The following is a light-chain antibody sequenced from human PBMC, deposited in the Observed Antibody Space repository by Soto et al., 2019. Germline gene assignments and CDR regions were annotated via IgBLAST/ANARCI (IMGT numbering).Light chain of an antibody. CDR3: QQYNSYLFT. V-gene: IGKV1-5*01. CDR2: DAS. Sequence: DIQMTQSPCALSASVGDRVTITCRASQSISSWLAWYQQKPGKAPKLLIYDASSLESGVPSRFSGSGSGTEFTLTISSLQPDDFATYYCQQYNSYLFTFGPGTKVDIK. J-gene: IGKJ3*01. CDR1: QSISSW.